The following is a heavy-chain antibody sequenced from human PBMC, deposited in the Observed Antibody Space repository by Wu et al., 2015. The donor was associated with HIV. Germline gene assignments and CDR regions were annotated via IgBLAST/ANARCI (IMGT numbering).Heavy chain of an antibody. V-gene: IGHV1-69*01. CDR3: ARVSGSSWYREFDM. D-gene: IGHD6-13*01. Sequence: QVQLVQSGVEVQKPGASVKVSCKASGGTFSSFAISWMRQAPGQGLEWMGGIIPLFPTTIYGQKFHGRVTITADETTSTSYMELSSLKFEDTAVYYCARVSGSSWYREFDMWGQGTLVTVSS. CDR1: GGTFSSFA. CDR2: IIPLFPTT. J-gene: IGHJ3*02.